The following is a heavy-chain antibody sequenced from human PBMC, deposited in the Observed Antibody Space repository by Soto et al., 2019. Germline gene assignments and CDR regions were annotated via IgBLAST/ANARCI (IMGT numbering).Heavy chain of an antibody. CDR1: GGSLSRGGYS. V-gene: IGHV4-30-2*01. CDR3: AAGGGLPRYY. Sequence: ASGTLSLTCAVSGGSLSRGGYSWGWVRQPPGKGLEWIGYIYHSGGTYYNPSLKSRVTISVDRSKNQFSLKLSSVTAADTAVYYCAAGGGLPRYYWGQGTLVTVSS. CDR2: IYHSGGT. J-gene: IGHJ4*02. D-gene: IGHD5-12*01.